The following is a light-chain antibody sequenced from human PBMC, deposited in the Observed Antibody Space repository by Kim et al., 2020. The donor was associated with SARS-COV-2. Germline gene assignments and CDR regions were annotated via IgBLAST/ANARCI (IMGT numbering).Light chain of an antibody. V-gene: IGKV3-20*01. CDR1: QSVSSSY. J-gene: IGKJ2*01. CDR3: QYYDDWYT. Sequence: SLSPGERATFSCRASQSVSSSYLAWYLQKPGQAPRLLIYGAFNRASGIPDRFSGSESGTDFTLTISRLEPDDFAVFYCQYYDDWYTFGQGTKLEI. CDR2: GAF.